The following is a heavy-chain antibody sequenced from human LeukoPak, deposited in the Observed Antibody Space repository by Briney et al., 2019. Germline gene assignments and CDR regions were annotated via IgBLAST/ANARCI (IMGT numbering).Heavy chain of an antibody. V-gene: IGHV1-8*01. D-gene: IGHD3-10*01. CDR2: MNSNSGNT. Sequence: GASVMVSCRASGYSITSYDINWVRQAAGQGLEWEGWMNSNSGNTGYARKFQGRVTLTRDTSINTAYMEVNSLTSEDTAVYYCARGGTLVRGVAILYGMDVWGQGTTVTVSS. CDR3: ARGGTLVRGVAILYGMDV. J-gene: IGHJ6*02. CDR1: GYSITSYD.